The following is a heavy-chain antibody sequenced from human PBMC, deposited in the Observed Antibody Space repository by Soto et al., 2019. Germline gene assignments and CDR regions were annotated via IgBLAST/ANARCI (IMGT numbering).Heavy chain of an antibody. J-gene: IGHJ6*03. Sequence: ASVKVSFKASGYTFTSYDINWVRQATGQGLEWVGWMNPNSGNTGYAQKFQGRVTMTRNTSISTAYMELSSLRSEDTAVYYCARGGYSSSDYYYYYMDVWGKGTTVTVSS. D-gene: IGHD6-6*01. CDR2: MNPNSGNT. V-gene: IGHV1-8*01. CDR3: ARGGYSSSDYYYYYMDV. CDR1: GYTFTSYD.